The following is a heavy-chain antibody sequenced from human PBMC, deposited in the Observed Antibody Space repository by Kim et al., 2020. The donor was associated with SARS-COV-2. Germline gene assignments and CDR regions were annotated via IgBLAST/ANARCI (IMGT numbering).Heavy chain of an antibody. CDR3: TRLRSGERITMVRGVIILAGRGPSTSESYYGMDV. CDR1: GFTFSGSA. Sequence: GGSLRLSCAASGFTFSGSAMHWVRQASGKGLEWVGRIRSKANSYATAYAASVKGRFTISRDDSKNTAYLQMNSLKTEDTAVYYCTRLRSGERITMVRGVIILAGRGPSTSESYYGMDVWGQGTTVTVSS. CDR2: IRSKANSYAT. D-gene: IGHD3-10*01. J-gene: IGHJ6*02. V-gene: IGHV3-73*01.